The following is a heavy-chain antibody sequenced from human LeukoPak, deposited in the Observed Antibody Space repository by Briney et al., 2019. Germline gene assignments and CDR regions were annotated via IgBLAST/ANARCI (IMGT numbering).Heavy chain of an antibody. J-gene: IGHJ4*02. CDR2: TNRDGSET. CDR1: GFTFTSYR. Sequence: GGSLRLSCAASGFTFTSYRVTWFRQAPGKGLEWVANTNRDGSETYYVDSVKGRFTMSRDNAKNSLYLQMNSLTADDTAVYYCARSVDYWGQGTLVTVSS. CDR3: ARSVDY. V-gene: IGHV3-7*01.